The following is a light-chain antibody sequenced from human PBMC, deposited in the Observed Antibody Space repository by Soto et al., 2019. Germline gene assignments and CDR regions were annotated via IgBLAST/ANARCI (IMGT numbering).Light chain of an antibody. V-gene: IGLV2-14*03. CDR2: DVT. J-gene: IGLJ1*01. Sequence: QSVLTQPASVSGSPGQSITISCTGTSSDVGGYNYVSWYQHHPGKAPKLMIYDVTNRPSGVSNRFSGSKSGNTASLTISGLQVEDEADYYCSSFTSSSVYVFGIGTKVTVL. CDR3: SSFTSSSVYV. CDR1: SSDVGGYNY.